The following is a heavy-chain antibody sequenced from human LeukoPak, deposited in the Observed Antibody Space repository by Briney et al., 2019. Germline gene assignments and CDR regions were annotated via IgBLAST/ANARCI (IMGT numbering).Heavy chain of an antibody. CDR3: ASLFGIGTVTGTGTFDI. V-gene: IGHV3-23*01. CDR2: ISGSGGST. J-gene: IGHJ3*02. Sequence: SGGSLRLSCAASGFTFSSYAMSWVRQAPGKGLEWVSAISGSGGSTYYADSVKGRFTISRDNSKNTLYLQMNSLRAEDTAVYYCASLFGIGTVTGTGTFDIWGQGTMVTVSS. CDR1: GFTFSSYA. D-gene: IGHD6-19*01.